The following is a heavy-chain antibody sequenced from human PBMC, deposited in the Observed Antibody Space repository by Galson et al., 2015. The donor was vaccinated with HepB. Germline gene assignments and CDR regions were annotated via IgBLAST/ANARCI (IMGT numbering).Heavy chain of an antibody. CDR2: ISSSSSTI. V-gene: IGHV3-48*01. CDR3: ARDVRYSSSFRWFDP. CDR1: GFTFSSYS. D-gene: IGHD6-13*01. J-gene: IGHJ5*02. Sequence: SLRLSCAASGFTFSSYSMNWVRQAPGKGLEWVSYISSSSSTIYYADSVKGRFTISRDNAKNSLYLQMNSLRAEDTAVYYCARDVRYSSSFRWFDPWGQGTLVTVSS.